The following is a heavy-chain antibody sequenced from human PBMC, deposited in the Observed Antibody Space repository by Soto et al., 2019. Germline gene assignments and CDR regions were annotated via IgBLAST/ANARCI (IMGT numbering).Heavy chain of an antibody. J-gene: IGHJ5*02. CDR2: IYPGDSDT. D-gene: IGHD2-2*01. V-gene: IGHV5-51*01. CDR3: ARLAVVVVPAAGEFDP. CDR1: GYSFTSYW. Sequence: GESLKISCKGSGYSFTSYWIGWVRQMPGKGLEWMGIIYPGDSDTRYSPSFQGQVTISADKSISTAYLQWSSLKTSDTAMYYCARLAVVVVPAAGEFDPWGQGTLVTVSS.